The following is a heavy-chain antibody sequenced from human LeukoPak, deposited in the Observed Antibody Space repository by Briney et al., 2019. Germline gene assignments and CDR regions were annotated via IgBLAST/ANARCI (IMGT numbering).Heavy chain of an antibody. D-gene: IGHD3-22*01. CDR2: IYHSGST. CDR1: GGSISSSSYY. CDR3: ARLLRPLDYYDSSGYYSFDY. Sequence: SETLSLTCTVSGGSISSSSYYWGWIRQPPGKGLEWIGSIYHSGSTYYNPSLKSRVTISVDTSKNQFSLKLSSVTAADTAVYYCARLLRPLDYYDSSGYYSFDYWGQGTLVTVSS. J-gene: IGHJ4*02. V-gene: IGHV4-39*01.